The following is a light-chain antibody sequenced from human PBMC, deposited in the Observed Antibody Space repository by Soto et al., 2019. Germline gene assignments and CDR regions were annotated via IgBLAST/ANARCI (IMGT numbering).Light chain of an antibody. J-gene: IGLJ2*01. V-gene: IGLV2-14*01. CDR2: HVS. CDR3: NSYTSRSTVI. Sequence: QSVLTRPASVSGSPGQSITISCTGTSSDVGAYNYVSWYQQHPGKVPKLMIYHVSNRPSGVSNRFSGSKSGNTASLTISGLQAEDEADYYCNSYTSRSTVIFGGGTKVTVL. CDR1: SSDVGAYNY.